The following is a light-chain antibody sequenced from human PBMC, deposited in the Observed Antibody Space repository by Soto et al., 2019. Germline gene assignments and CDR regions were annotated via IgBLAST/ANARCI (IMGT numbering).Light chain of an antibody. Sequence: DIHRTQSPSSLSASVGDRVTITCQASQDIRKYLNWFQQKPGKAPKLLIYGASNLETGVPSRFRGSGSETDFIFTISSLQPEDSATYFCQHYANLPRTFGGGTKVDIK. CDR2: GAS. V-gene: IGKV1-33*01. CDR3: QHYANLPRT. J-gene: IGKJ4*01. CDR1: QDIRKY.